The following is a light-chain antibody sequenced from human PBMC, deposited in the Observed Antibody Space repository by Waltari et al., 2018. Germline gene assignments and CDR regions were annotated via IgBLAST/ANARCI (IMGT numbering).Light chain of an antibody. CDR1: SSNIGAGYD. CDR2: GHH. Sequence: QSVLTQPPSVSGAPGQRVTISCTGSSSNIGAGYDVHWYQPLPGTAPKRLIYGHHPRPSGVPDQFSGSNSGTSASLAITGLQAEDEADYYCQSYDSSLSGSVFGGGTKLTVL. CDR3: QSYDSSLSGSV. J-gene: IGLJ2*01. V-gene: IGLV1-40*01.